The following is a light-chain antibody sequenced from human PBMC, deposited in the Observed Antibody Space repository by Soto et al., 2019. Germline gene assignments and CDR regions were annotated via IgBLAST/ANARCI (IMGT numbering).Light chain of an antibody. CDR3: QQRSNWWT. Sequence: DIQMTQSPSTLSASVGDRVTITCRASQGISTYLAWYQQKPGKVPKLLIYAASTLQSGVPSRFSGSGSGTAFTLTIRSLEPEDFEAYYCQQRSNWWTFGHGTKVDIK. CDR1: QGISTY. V-gene: IGKV1-27*01. J-gene: IGKJ1*01. CDR2: AAS.